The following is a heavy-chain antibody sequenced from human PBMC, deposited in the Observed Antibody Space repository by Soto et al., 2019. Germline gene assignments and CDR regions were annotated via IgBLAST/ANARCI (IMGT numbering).Heavy chain of an antibody. CDR2: ISYDGSNK. Sequence: TGGSLSLSCAASGFTFSSYGMHWVRQAPGKGLEWVAVISYDGSNKYYADSVKGRFTISRDNSKNTLYLQMNSLRAEDTAVYYCAKDPTGNYYGSGSYLVYWGQGTLVTVSP. CDR1: GFTFSSYG. CDR3: AKDPTGNYYGSGSYLVY. J-gene: IGHJ4*02. D-gene: IGHD3-10*01. V-gene: IGHV3-30*18.